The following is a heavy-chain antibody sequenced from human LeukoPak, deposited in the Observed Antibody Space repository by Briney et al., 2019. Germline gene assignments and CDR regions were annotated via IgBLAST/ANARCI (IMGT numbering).Heavy chain of an antibody. CDR3: ATVQIADYGGNSGFDY. D-gene: IGHD4-23*01. CDR2: IIPILGIA. Sequence: ASVKVSCKASGGTFSSYAISWVRQAPGQGLEWMGRIIPILGIANYAQKFQGRVTITADKSTSTAYMELSSLRSEDTAVYYCATVQIADYGGNSGFDYWGQGTLVTVSS. V-gene: IGHV1-69*04. CDR1: GGTFSSYA. J-gene: IGHJ4*02.